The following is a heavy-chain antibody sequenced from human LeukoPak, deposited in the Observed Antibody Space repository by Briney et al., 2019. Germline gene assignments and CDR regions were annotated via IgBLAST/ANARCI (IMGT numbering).Heavy chain of an antibody. J-gene: IGHJ6*03. D-gene: IGHD1-26*01. V-gene: IGHV4-39*07. CDR1: GGSISSSSYY. CDR2: IYYSGST. Sequence: SSETLPLTCTVSGGSISSSSYYWGWIRQPPGKGLEWIGSIYYSGSTYYNPSLKSRVTMSVDTSKKQFSLKLSSVTAADTAVYYCARVRGGSGSYEYYHYMDVWGKGTTVTISS. CDR3: ARVRGGSGSYEYYHYMDV.